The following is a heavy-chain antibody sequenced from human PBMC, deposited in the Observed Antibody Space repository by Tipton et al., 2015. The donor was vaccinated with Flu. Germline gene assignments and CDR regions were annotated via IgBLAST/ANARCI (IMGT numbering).Heavy chain of an antibody. CDR1: GFTFSSYG. V-gene: IGHV3-33*01. CDR3: ARDSDSYGRIDY. CDR2: PWYDGAKG. Sequence: SLRLSCATSGFTFSSYGMHWVRQAPGKGLEWVARVAAPWYDGAKGYYADSVKGRFTISRDEPRNTLYLQMNSLRAEDTALYYCARDSDSYGRIDYWGQGTLVTVSS. D-gene: IGHD5-18*01. J-gene: IGHJ4*02.